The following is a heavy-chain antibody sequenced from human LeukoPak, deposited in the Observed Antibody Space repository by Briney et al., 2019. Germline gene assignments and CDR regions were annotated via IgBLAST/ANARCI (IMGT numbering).Heavy chain of an antibody. V-gene: IGHV3-7*01. Sequence: PGGSLRLSCAASGFTFSGHWMSWVRQATGKGREWVTNINQGGSDKYYVDSVKGRFTISRDNANNLLYLQMNSLRGEDTAVYYCTRDRSRAEDDWGQGTLVTVSS. J-gene: IGHJ4*02. CDR3: TRDRSRAEDD. CDR1: GFTFSGHW. D-gene: IGHD1-14*01. CDR2: INQGGSDK.